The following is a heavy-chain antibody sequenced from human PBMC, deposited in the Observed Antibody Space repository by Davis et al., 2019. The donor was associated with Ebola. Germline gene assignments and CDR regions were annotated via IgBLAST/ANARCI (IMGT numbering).Heavy chain of an antibody. J-gene: IGHJ6*02. V-gene: IGHV4-61*05. CDR3: ARRQWELHYYGMDV. D-gene: IGHD1-26*01. CDR1: GGSISSSSYY. CDR2: IYYSGST. Sequence: MPSETLSLTCTVSGGSISSSSYYWSWIRQPPGKGLEWIGYIYYSGSTNYNPSLKSRVTISVDTSKNQFSLKLSSVTAADTAVYYCARRQWELHYYGMDVWGQGTTVTVSS.